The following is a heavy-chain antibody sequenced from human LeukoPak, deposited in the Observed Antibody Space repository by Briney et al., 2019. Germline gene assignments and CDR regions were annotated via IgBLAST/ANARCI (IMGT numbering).Heavy chain of an antibody. CDR3: AKDYYDRYFDS. V-gene: IGHV3-30*18. Sequence: GGSLRLSCAASGFTFSTFGMHWVRQAPGTGLEWVAVISHDGSQTYYADSVKGRFTISRDNSRNTLYLQTNSLRPEDTAVYYCAKDYYDRYFDSWGQGTLVTVSS. CDR1: GFTFSTFG. CDR2: ISHDGSQT. J-gene: IGHJ4*02. D-gene: IGHD3-22*01.